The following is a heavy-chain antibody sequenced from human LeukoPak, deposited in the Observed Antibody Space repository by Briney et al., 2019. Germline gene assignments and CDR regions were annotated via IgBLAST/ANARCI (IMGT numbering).Heavy chain of an antibody. V-gene: IGHV4-61*02. CDR2: ISIRGDT. J-gene: IGHJ5*01. CDR1: GGSIRSTIYY. CDR3: ARLTISNWFEA. D-gene: IGHD3-3*01. Sequence: PSQTLSLTCSVSGGSIRSTIYYLTWIRQSAGKGLEWIGRISIRGDTKYNPSLESRVAMSIDTFNNHLTLNLTSVTAADTAVYYCARLTISNWFEAWGQGTLVTVSS.